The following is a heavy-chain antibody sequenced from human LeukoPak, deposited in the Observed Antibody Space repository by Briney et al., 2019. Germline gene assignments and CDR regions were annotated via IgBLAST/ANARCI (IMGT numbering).Heavy chain of an antibody. J-gene: IGHJ4*02. V-gene: IGHV4-34*01. CDR3: ARVRDTMVRGVIAN. CDR2: INHSGST. CDR1: GGSFSGYY. Sequence: SETLSLTCAVYGGSFSGYYWSWIRQPPGKGLEWIGEINHSGSTNYNPSLKSRVTISVDTSKNQFSLKLSSVTAADTAVYCCARVRDTMVRGVIANWGQGTLVTVSS. D-gene: IGHD3-10*01.